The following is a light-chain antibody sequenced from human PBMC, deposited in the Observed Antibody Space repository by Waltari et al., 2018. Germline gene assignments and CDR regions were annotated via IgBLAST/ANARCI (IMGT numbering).Light chain of an antibody. CDR3: QHYVSLPAT. CDR2: GGS. Sequence: EIVLTQSPGTLFLSPGDGATLSCRASRSVSRTLAWYQQKPGQAPRILIDGGSRRATGIPDRFRGSGSGTDFSLTISRLEPDDSAVYFCQHYVSLPATFGQGTKVEIK. CDR1: RSVSRT. J-gene: IGKJ1*01. V-gene: IGKV3-20*01.